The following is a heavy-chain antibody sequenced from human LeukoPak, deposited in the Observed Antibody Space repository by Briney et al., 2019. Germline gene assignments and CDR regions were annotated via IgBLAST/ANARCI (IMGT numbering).Heavy chain of an antibody. CDR3: ARASCLEWLTIDY. J-gene: IGHJ4*02. D-gene: IGHD3-3*01. CDR1: GGSISSGGYY. Sequence: NPSETLSLTCTVSGGSISSGGYYWSWIRQHPGKGLEWIGYIYYSGSTYYNPSLKSRVTISVDTSKNQFSLKLSSVTAADTAVYYCARASCLEWLTIDYWGQGTLVTVSS. CDR2: IYYSGST. V-gene: IGHV4-31*03.